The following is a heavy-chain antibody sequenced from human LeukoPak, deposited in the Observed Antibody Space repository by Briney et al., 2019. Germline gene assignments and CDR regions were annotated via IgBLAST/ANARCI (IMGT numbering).Heavy chain of an antibody. CDR2: ISTSGSII. Sequence: HPGGSLRLSCAASGFTFTNYEMHWVRQTPGEGLEWLFYISTSGSIIYYADSVQGRFTISMDNAMNSLFLQMNSLRAEDTGVYYCARGAMGFDYWGRGTLVTVAP. CDR3: ARGAMGFDY. CDR1: GFTFTNYE. J-gene: IGHJ4*02. V-gene: IGHV3-48*03. D-gene: IGHD1-26*01.